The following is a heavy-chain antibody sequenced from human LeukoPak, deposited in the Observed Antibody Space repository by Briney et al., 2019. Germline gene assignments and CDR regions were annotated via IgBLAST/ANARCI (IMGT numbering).Heavy chain of an antibody. CDR3: AKVGSLYYYDSSGYYSD. V-gene: IGHV3-23*01. D-gene: IGHD3-22*01. CDR2: IRGSGGST. CDR1: GFTFSSYA. Sequence: SGGSLRLSCAASGFTFSSYAMSWVRQAPGRGLEWVSAIRGSGGSTYYADSVKGRFTISRDNSKYTLYLQMNSLRAEDTAVYYCAKVGSLYYYDSSGYYSDWGQGTLVTVSS. J-gene: IGHJ4*02.